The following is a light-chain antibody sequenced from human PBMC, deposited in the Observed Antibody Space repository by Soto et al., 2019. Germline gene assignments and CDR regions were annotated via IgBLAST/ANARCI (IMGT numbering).Light chain of an antibody. Sequence: DIQMTQSPSSLSASVGDRVTITCQASQDIRNYLNWYQQKPGKAPKLLIYDASNLETGVPSRFSGSGSGTDFTFTISSLQPEDIATYYCQQYDNLPPFTFGPGTQVDIK. CDR2: DAS. V-gene: IGKV1-33*01. CDR1: QDIRNY. J-gene: IGKJ3*01. CDR3: QQYDNLPPFT.